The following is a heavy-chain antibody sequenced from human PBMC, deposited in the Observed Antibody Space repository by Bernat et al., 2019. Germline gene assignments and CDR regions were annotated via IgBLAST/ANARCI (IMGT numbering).Heavy chain of an antibody. J-gene: IGHJ4*02. Sequence: QVQLVESGGGVVQPGRSLRLSCAASGFTFSSYAMHWVRQAPGKGLEWVAVISYDGSNKYYADPVKGRFTISRDNSKNTLYLQMNSLRAEDTAVYYCARDGGDNFDYWGQVTLVTVSS. D-gene: IGHD2-21*02. CDR1: GFTFSSYA. CDR2: ISYDGSNK. CDR3: ARDGGDNFDY. V-gene: IGHV3-30-3*01.